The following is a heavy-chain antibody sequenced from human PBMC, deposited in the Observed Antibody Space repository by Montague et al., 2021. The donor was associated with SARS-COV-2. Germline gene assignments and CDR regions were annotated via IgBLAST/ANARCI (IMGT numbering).Heavy chain of an antibody. D-gene: IGHD5-12*01. V-gene: IGHV4-39*07. CDR3: ARDVGKGFSGYETDGGFDY. CDR1: GGSISSSNYF. J-gene: IGHJ4*02. Sequence: SETLSLTCTVSGGSISSSNYFWGWIRQPPGKGLEGIGSIYFGGGTXYNPSLKSRVTISVDTSKNQFSLKLTSVTAADTAVYSCARDVGKGFSGYETDGGFDYWGQGTLVSVSS. CDR2: IYFGGGT.